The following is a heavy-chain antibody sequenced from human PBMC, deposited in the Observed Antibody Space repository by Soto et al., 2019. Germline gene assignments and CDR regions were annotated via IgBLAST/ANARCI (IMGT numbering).Heavy chain of an antibody. CDR1: GYSFTSYW. CDR2: IYPGDSDT. V-gene: IGHV5-51*01. J-gene: IGHJ6*02. Sequence: PGESLKISCKGSGYSFTSYWIGWVRQMPGKGLEWMGIIYPGDSDTRYSPSFQGQVTISADKSISTAYLQWSSLKASDTAMYYCARHSQPSYLIRNPPGYYGMDVWGQGTTVTVSS. CDR3: ARHSQPSYLIRNPPGYYGMDV. D-gene: IGHD1-1*01.